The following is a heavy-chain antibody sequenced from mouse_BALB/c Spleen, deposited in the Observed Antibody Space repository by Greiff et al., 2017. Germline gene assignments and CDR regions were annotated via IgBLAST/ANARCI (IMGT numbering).Heavy chain of an antibody. CDR1: GYSFTSYW. D-gene: IGHD1-1*01. J-gene: IGHJ4*01. CDR3: ARGRRIYYYGSSLYAMDY. CDR2: IDPSDSET. Sequence: QVHVKQSGPQLVRPGASVKISCKASGYSFTSYWMHWVKQRPGQGLEWIGMIDPSDSETRLNQKFKDKATLTVDKSSSTAYMQLSSPTSEDSAVYYCARGRRIYYYGSSLYAMDYWGQGTSVTVSS. V-gene: IGHV1S127*01.